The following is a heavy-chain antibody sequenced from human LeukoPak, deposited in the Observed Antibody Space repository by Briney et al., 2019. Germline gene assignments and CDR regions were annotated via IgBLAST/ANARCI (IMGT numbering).Heavy chain of an antibody. J-gene: IGHJ4*02. D-gene: IGHD5-12*01. CDR2: INSDGSST. Sequence: GGSLRLSCAASGFTFSSYWMHWVRQAPGKGLVWVSRINSDGSSTNSADSVKGRFTISRDNAKNTLYLKMNSLRAEDTAVYYCARDGYIAATFTFDYWGQGTLVTVSS. CDR3: ARDGYIAATFTFDY. V-gene: IGHV3-74*01. CDR1: GFTFSSYW.